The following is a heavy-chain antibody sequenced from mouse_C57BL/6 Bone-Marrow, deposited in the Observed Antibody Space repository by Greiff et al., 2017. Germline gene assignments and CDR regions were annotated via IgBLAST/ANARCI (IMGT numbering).Heavy chain of an antibody. CDR1: GFSFNTYA. CDR3: VRHGGYYDYDEGHYAMDY. V-gene: IGHV10-1*01. CDR2: IRSKSNNYAT. Sequence: EVQGVESGGGLVQPTGSLKHSCAASGFSFNTYAMNWVRQAPGKGLEWVARIRSKSNNYATYYADSVKDRFTISRDDSESMLYLQMNNLKTEDTAMYYCVRHGGYYDYDEGHYAMDYWGQGTSVTVSS. J-gene: IGHJ4*01. D-gene: IGHD2-4*01.